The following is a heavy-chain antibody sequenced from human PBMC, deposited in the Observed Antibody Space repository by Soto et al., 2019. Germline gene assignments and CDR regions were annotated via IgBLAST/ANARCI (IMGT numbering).Heavy chain of an antibody. V-gene: IGHV1-18*01. Sequence: QVQLVQSGAEVKKPGASVKVSCKASGYTFTNYGISWVRQAPGQGPEWMGWISGYNGNTNYVQALQGRLTMTTDTSTSTAYMELRRLKSDDTAVYYCARGGSSRSAEYYQHWGQGTLVIVSS. CDR1: GYTFTNYG. J-gene: IGHJ1*01. CDR2: ISGYNGNT. CDR3: ARGGSSRSAEYYQH. D-gene: IGHD6-13*01.